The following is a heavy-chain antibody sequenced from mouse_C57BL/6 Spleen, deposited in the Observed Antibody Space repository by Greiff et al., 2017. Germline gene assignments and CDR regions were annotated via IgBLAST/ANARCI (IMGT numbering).Heavy chain of an antibody. CDR3: ARGGAQAPLYYAMDY. D-gene: IGHD3-2*02. CDR2: IWSGGST. Sequence: VQRVESGPGLVQPSQSLSITCTVSGFSLTSYGVHWVRQSPGKGLEWLGVIWSGGSTDYNAAFISRLSISKDNSKSQVFFKMNSLQADDTAIYYCARGGAQAPLYYAMDYRGQGTSVTVSS. V-gene: IGHV2-2*01. J-gene: IGHJ4*01. CDR1: GFSLTSYG.